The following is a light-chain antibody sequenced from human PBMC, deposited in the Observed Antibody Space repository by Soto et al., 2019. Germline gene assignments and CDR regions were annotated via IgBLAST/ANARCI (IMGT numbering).Light chain of an antibody. Sequence: EIVLTQSPGTLSLSPGEKATLSCRASQSVSSSYLAWYQQKPGQAPRLVIYGASSRATGIPDRFSGSGSGTDFTLTISRPEPEDFAVYYCQQYVNSPKTFGQGTMVEIK. CDR3: QQYVNSPKT. V-gene: IGKV3-20*01. CDR1: QSVSSSY. J-gene: IGKJ1*01. CDR2: GAS.